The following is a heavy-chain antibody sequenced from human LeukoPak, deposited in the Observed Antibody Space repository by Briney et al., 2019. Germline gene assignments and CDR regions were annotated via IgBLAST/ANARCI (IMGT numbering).Heavy chain of an antibody. CDR2: IIPIFGTA. CDR3: ARGGYYYDSRGYNDAFDI. J-gene: IGHJ3*02. D-gene: IGHD3-22*01. CDR1: GGTFSSYA. Sequence: SVKVSCKASGGTFSSYAISWVRQAPGQGLEWMGGIIPIFGTANYAQKFQGRVTITADESTSTAYMELSSLRSEDTAVYYCARGGYYYDSRGYNDAFDIWGQGTMVTVSS. V-gene: IGHV1-69*01.